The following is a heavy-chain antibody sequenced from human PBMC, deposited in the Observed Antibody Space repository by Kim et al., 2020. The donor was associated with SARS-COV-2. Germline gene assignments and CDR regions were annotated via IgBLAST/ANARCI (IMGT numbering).Heavy chain of an antibody. CDR3: ARDLRYDSSGYYYGPPDY. Sequence: GGSLRLSCAASGFTFDDYGMSWVRQAPGKGLEWVSGINWNGGSTGYADSVKGRFTISRDNAKNSLYLQMNSLRAEDTALYHCARDLRYDSSGYYYGPPDYWGQGTLVTVSS. CDR1: GFTFDDYG. V-gene: IGHV3-20*01. D-gene: IGHD3-22*01. CDR2: INWNGGST. J-gene: IGHJ4*02.